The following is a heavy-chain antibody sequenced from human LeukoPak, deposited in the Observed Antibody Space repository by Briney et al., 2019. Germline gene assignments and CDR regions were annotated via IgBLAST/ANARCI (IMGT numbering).Heavy chain of an antibody. J-gene: IGHJ4*02. D-gene: IGHD5-12*01. CDR1: GFSFSAAW. V-gene: IGHV3-7*01. Sequence: PGGSLRLSCEASGFSFSAAWMTWVRQAPGKGLEWVATIKNDGSDKYYVDSVKARFTLSRDNAKNSVYLQMNSLRVEDTAVYYCVNLGYSDGGQGTLVTVSS. CDR2: IKNDGSDK. CDR3: VNLGYSD.